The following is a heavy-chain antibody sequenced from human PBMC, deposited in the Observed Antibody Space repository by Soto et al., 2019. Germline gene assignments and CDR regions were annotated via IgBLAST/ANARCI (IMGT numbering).Heavy chain of an antibody. Sequence: HPGGSLRLSCAASGFAFSTYWMHWVRQAPGKGLVWVSRIDGDGSNTPYADSVKGRFTISRDNVKNTLYLQMNSLRADDTAVYYCARDRHYNMDVWGQGTTVTVSS. V-gene: IGHV3-74*01. CDR1: GFAFSTYW. J-gene: IGHJ6*02. CDR3: ARDRHYNMDV. CDR2: IDGDGSNT.